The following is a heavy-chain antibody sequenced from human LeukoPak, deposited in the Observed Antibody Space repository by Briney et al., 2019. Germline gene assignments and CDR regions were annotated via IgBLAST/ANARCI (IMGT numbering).Heavy chain of an antibody. CDR1: GGSISSSNW. CDR2: IYHSGST. D-gene: IGHD6-19*01. J-gene: IGHJ4*02. Sequence: SGTLSLTCAVSGGSISSSNWWSWVRQPPGKGLEWIGEIYHSGSTNYNPSLKSRVTISVDKSKNQFSLKLSSVTAADTAVYYCAREILVDSSGTRHYFDYWGQGTLVTVSS. CDR3: AREILVDSSGTRHYFDY. V-gene: IGHV4-4*02.